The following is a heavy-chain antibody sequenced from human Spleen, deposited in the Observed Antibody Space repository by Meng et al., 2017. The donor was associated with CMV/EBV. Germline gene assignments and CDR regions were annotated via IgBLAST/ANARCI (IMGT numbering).Heavy chain of an antibody. CDR1: GFTFSSYD. J-gene: IGHJ4*02. CDR2: IGTVGDT. D-gene: IGHD5/OR15-5a*01. V-gene: IGHV3-13*03. CDR3: ARVSGVYAHH. Sequence: GESLKISCAACGFTFSSYDMHWVRQATGKGLEWVSAIGTVGDTYYPGSVKGQFTISRENAKNSLYLQMNSLRAGDTAVYFCARVSGVYAHHWGQGTLVTVSS.